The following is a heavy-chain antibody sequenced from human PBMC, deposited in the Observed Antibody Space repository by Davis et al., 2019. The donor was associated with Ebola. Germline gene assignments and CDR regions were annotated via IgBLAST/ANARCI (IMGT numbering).Heavy chain of an antibody. CDR3: AHTTDSGYDRYFNY. J-gene: IGHJ4*02. CDR2: IYGDGDE. V-gene: IGHV2-5*02. Sequence: SGPTLVKPTQTLTLTCSFSGFSLSSSAVGVGWIRQPPGKAPEWLALIYGDGDERYNPSLKSRLTITRGASKNQVVLTMTNLDPVDTGTYYCAHTTDSGYDRYFNYWGQGTLVTVSS. CDR1: GFSLSSSAVG. D-gene: IGHD5-12*01.